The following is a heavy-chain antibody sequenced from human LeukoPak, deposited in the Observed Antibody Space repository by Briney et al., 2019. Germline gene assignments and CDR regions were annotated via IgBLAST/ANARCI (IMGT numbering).Heavy chain of an antibody. CDR2: INAGNGNT. J-gene: IGHJ3*02. CDR3: ARDHSELWFGELSGGAFVI. Sequence: GASVKVSCKASGYTFTTYALHWVRQAPGQRLEWMGWINAGNGNTKYSQKFQGRVTITRDTPASTAYMELSSLRSEDTAVYYCARDHSELWFGELSGGAFVIWGQGTMVTVSS. V-gene: IGHV1-3*01. CDR1: GYTFTTYA. D-gene: IGHD3-10*01.